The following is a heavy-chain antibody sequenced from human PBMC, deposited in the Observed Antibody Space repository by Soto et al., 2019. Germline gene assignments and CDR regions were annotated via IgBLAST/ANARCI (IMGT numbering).Heavy chain of an antibody. J-gene: IGHJ4*02. CDR2: INQSGST. CDR3: ARDKVTGLVDY. D-gene: IGHD2-8*02. Sequence: SVTLSLPCALYPRPFCGDCCTCTRQPPGTGLEWIGEINQSGSTNYSPSLKSRVTISVDTSKNQFSLKLTSVTAADTAVYYCARDKVTGLVDYWGQGTLVTVS. CDR1: PRPFCGDC. V-gene: IGHV4-34*01.